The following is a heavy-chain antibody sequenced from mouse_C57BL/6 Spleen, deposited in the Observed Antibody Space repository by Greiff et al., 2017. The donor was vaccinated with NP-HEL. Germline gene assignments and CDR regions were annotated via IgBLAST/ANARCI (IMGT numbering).Heavy chain of an antibody. CDR1: GYTFTDYE. D-gene: IGHD2-3*01. Sequence: QVQLQQSGAELVRPGASVTLSCKASGYTFTDYEMHWVKQTPVHGLEWIGAIDPETGGTAYNQKFKGKAILTADKSSSTAYMELRSLTSEDSAVYYCTRGGYYAYWGQGTLVTVSA. CDR3: TRGGYYAY. V-gene: IGHV1-15*01. CDR2: IDPETGGT. J-gene: IGHJ3*01.